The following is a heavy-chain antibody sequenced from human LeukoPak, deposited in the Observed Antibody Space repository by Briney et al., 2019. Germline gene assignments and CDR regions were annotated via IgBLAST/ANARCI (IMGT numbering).Heavy chain of an antibody. CDR1: GFTYSHYW. J-gene: IGHJ4*02. Sequence: GGSLRLSCAASGFTYSHYWMSWVRQAPGKGLEWVANINQDGSEKFYVDSVKGRFTISRDNAKNSLYLQMNSLRAEDTAVYYCARALGITTLPNDWGQGTLVTVSS. D-gene: IGHD3-3*01. V-gene: IGHV3-7*01. CDR3: ARALGITTLPND. CDR2: INQDGSEK.